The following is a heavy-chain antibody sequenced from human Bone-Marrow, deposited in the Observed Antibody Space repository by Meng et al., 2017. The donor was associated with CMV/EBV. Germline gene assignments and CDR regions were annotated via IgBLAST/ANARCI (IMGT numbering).Heavy chain of an antibody. CDR1: GGTFSSYA. V-gene: IGHV1-69*10. Sequence: SVKVSCKASGGTFSSYAISWVRQAPGQGLEWMGGIIPILGIANYAQKFRDRVSITMDDSATTAYMEMTSLGSEDTAVYFCARGPRIIVGGVIIWPLEDWGQGTLVTVSS. CDR3: ARGPRIIVGGVIIWPLED. J-gene: IGHJ4*02. CDR2: IIPILGIA. D-gene: IGHD3-10*01.